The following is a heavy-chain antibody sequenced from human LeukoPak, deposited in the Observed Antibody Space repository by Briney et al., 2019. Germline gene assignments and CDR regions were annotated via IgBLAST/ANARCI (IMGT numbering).Heavy chain of an antibody. CDR2: ISSSSSYI. CDR3: ARGGGYGSGEYDY. CDR1: GFTFSSHG. Sequence: GGSLRLSCVASGFTFSSHGMNWVRQAPGKGLEWVSSISSSSSYIYYADSVKGRFTISRDNAKNSLYLQMNSLRAEDTAVYYCARGGGYGSGEYDYWGQGTLVTVSS. D-gene: IGHD3-10*01. V-gene: IGHV3-21*01. J-gene: IGHJ4*02.